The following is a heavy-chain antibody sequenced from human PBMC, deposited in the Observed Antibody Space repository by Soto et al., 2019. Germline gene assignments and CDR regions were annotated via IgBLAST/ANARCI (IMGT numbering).Heavy chain of an antibody. V-gene: IGHV3-30*03. J-gene: IGHJ4*02. CDR3: APSSGYPYYFDY. CDR2: ISYDGSNK. Sequence: GGSLRLSCAASGFTFSSYGMHWVRQAPGKGLEWVAVISYDGSNKYYADSVKGRFTISRDNSKNTLYLQMNSLRAEDTAVYYCAPSSGYPYYFDYWGQGTLVTVSS. D-gene: IGHD3-22*01. CDR1: GFTFSSYG.